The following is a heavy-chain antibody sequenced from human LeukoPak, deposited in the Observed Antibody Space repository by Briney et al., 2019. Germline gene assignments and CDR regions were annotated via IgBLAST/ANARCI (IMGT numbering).Heavy chain of an antibody. CDR3: ASPPPYSGSYGY. CDR1: GFTFSSYW. J-gene: IGHJ4*02. Sequence: GGSLRLSCAASGFTFSSYWMSWVRQAPGKGLEWVANIKQDGSKKNYVDSAKGRFTISRDNAKNSLYLQMNSLRAEDTAVYYCASPPPYSGSYGYWGQGTLVTVSS. D-gene: IGHD1-26*01. V-gene: IGHV3-7*01. CDR2: IKQDGSKK.